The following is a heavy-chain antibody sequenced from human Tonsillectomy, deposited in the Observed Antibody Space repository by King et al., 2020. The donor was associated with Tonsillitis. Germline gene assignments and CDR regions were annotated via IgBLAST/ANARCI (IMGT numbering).Heavy chain of an antibody. CDR3: ARLVYCGGDCYPPLAPEFDY. Sequence: VTLKESGPVLVKPTETLTLTCTVSGFSLSNARMGVSWIRQPPGKALEWLAHIFSNDEKSYSTSLKSRLTISKDTSKSQVVLTMTNMDPVDTATYYCARLVYCGGDCYPPLAPEFDYWGQGTLVTVSS. D-gene: IGHD2-21*02. CDR2: IFSNDEK. CDR1: GFSLSNARMG. V-gene: IGHV2-26*01. J-gene: IGHJ4*02.